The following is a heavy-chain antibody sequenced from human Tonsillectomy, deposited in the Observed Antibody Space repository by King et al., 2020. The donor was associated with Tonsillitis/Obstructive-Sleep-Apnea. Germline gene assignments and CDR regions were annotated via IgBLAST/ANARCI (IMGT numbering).Heavy chain of an antibody. V-gene: IGHV3-23*04. CDR1: GFIFSNYA. CDR3: ATVAHCTNGVCHPPNFYYYYGMDV. J-gene: IGHJ6*02. Sequence: VQLVESGGGLVQPGGSLRLSCAASGFIFSNYAMSWVRQAPGKGLEWVSAITGRGASTYYADSVKGRFTISRDNSKNTLYLQMNSLRAEDTAVYYCATVAHCTNGVCHPPNFYYYYGMDVWGQGTTVTVSS. D-gene: IGHD2-8*01. CDR2: ITGRGAST.